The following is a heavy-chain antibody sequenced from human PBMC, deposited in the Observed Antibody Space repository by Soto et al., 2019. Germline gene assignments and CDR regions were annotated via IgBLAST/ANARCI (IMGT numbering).Heavy chain of an antibody. V-gene: IGHV4-39*01. J-gene: IGHJ4*02. CDR1: GGSISSFY. Sequence: SETLSLTCTVSGGSISSFYWGWIRQPPGKGLEWIGIIYYSGSTYYNPSLKSRVTISVDTSKSQFSLNLNSVTAADTAVYYCARGYDILTGPLDYWGPGTLVTVSS. D-gene: IGHD3-9*01. CDR3: ARGYDILTGPLDY. CDR2: IYYSGST.